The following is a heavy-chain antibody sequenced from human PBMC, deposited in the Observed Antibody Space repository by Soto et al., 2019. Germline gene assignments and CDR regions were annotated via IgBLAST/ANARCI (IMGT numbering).Heavy chain of an antibody. J-gene: IGHJ4*02. CDR1: GFTFSSYA. CDR3: AKGLRKSYSYFDY. D-gene: IGHD2-21*01. Sequence: VGSLRLSCAASGFTFSSYAMSWVRQAPGKGLEWVSAISGSGGSTYYADSVKGRFTISRDNSMNTLYLQMNSLRAEDTAVYYCAKGLRKSYSYFDYWGQGTLVTVSS. V-gene: IGHV3-23*01. CDR2: ISGSGGST.